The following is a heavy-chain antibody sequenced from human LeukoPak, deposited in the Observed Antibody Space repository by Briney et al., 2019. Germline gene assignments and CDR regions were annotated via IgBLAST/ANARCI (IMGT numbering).Heavy chain of an antibody. V-gene: IGHV3-21*01. CDR3: ARDVGRGESYFDY. J-gene: IGHJ4*02. D-gene: IGHD2-15*01. Sequence: GGSLRLSCAASGFTFSSYSMTWVRQAPGKGLEWVSSISSSSSYIYYADSVKGRFTISRDNAKNSLYLQMNSLRAEDTAVYYCARDVGRGESYFDYWGQGTLVTVSS. CDR2: ISSSSSYI. CDR1: GFTFSSYS.